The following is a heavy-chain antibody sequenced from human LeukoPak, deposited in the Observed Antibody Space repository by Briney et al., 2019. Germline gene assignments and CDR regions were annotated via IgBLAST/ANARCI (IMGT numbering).Heavy chain of an antibody. D-gene: IGHD3-22*01. CDR3: AKRRGHYYDSSGCLYFDY. V-gene: IGHV3-11*01. CDR2: ISSSGSTI. J-gene: IGHJ4*02. Sequence: GGSLRLSCAASGFTFSDYYMSWIRQAPGKGLEWVSYISSSGSTIYYADSVKGRFTISRDNAKNSLYLQMNSLRAEDTAVYYCAKRRGHYYDSSGCLYFDYWGQGTLVTVYS. CDR1: GFTFSDYY.